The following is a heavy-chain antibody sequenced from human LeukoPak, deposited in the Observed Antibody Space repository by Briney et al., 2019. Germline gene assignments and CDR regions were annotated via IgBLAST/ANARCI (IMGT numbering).Heavy chain of an antibody. CDR2: INPNSGGT. J-gene: IGHJ4*02. D-gene: IGHD2-15*01. CDR3: ARDGAVVVVAATPPDY. V-gene: IGHV1-2*02. Sequence: ASVKVSCKASGYTFTGYYMHWVRQAPGQGLEWMGWINPNSGGTNYAQKFQGSVTMTRDTSISTAYMELSRLRSDDTAVYYCARDGAVVVVAATPPDYWGQGTLVTVSS. CDR1: GYTFTGYY.